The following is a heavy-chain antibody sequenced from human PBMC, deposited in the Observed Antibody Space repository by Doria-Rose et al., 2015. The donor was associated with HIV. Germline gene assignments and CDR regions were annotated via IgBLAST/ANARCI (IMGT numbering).Heavy chain of an antibody. Sequence: VQLVQSGGGLVQPGRSLRLSCVGSGFSFESYALHWVRLAPGQGLELVAGISWDSGTKGNADSVDGRLTISRDNVKKSVYLEMRSLRPEDTAFYYCAKAPIIGPKYYFYMDVWGKGASVTVSS. CDR2: ISWDSGTK. J-gene: IGHJ6*03. V-gene: IGHV3-9*01. D-gene: IGHD3-3*01. CDR1: GFSFESYA. CDR3: AKAPIIGPKYYFYMDV.